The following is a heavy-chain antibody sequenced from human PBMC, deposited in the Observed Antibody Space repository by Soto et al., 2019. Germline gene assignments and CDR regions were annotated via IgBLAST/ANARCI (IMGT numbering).Heavy chain of an antibody. CDR1: GYSFAGYW. CDR3: GRKIYVSENGPNFQSYWAA. Sequence: ESLTISCKGSGYSFAGYWITWVRQKPGKGLEWMGRIDPSDSQTYYSPSFRGHVTISATKSITTVFLQWSSLRASDTAMYYCGRKIYVSENGPNFQSYWAAGGQGTPVTVPS. V-gene: IGHV5-10-1*01. CDR2: IDPSDSQT. J-gene: IGHJ4*02. D-gene: IGHD2-8*02.